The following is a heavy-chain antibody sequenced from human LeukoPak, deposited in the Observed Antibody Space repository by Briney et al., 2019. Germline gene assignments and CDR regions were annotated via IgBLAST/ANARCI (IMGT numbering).Heavy chain of an antibody. J-gene: IGHJ4*02. CDR3: ARERYTVVVVAATPADY. CDR2: ISAYNGNT. D-gene: IGHD2-15*01. CDR1: GGTFSSYA. V-gene: IGHV1-18*01. Sequence: ASVKVSCKASGGTFSSYAISWVRQAPGQGHEWMGWISAYNGNTNYAQKLQGRVTMTTDTSTSTAYMELRSLRSDDTAVYYCARERYTVVVVAATPADYWGQGTLVTVSS.